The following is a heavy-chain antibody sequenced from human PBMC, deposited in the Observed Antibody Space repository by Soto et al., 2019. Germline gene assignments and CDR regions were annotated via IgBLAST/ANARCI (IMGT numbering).Heavy chain of an antibody. CDR2: LSAYNAQI. J-gene: IGHJ3*02. V-gene: IGHV1-18*01. CDR3: ARSDPPYCSGGSCSRGGDAFDI. Sequence: SSLKVYRNTFGCTFTSDGISGGRHSTGGGLELMRVLSAYNAQINYAPKLQGRVTMTTYTSTSTAYMELRSLRSDDTAVDYCARSDPPYCSGGSCSRGGDAFDIWGQGTMVTVSS. D-gene: IGHD2-15*01. CDR1: GCTFTSDG.